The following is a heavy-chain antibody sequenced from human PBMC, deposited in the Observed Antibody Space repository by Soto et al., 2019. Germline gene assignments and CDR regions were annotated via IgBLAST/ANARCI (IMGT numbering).Heavy chain of an antibody. CDR2: IYHSGST. J-gene: IGHJ4*01. V-gene: IGHV4-30-2*01. Sequence: SETLSLTCAVSGGSISSGGYSWSWIRQPPGKGLEWIGYIYHSGSTYYNPSLKSRVTISVDRSKNQFSLKLSSVTAADTAVYYCARAISGYYYAYFDYWGHGTLVTVSS. CDR3: ARAISGYYYAYFDY. D-gene: IGHD3-22*01. CDR1: GGSISSGGYS.